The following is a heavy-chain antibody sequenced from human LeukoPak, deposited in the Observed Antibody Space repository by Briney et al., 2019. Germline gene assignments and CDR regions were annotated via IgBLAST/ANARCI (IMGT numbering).Heavy chain of an antibody. J-gene: IGHJ4*02. Sequence: GGSLRLSCAASGFTFSRHWMTWVRQAPGKGLEWVANIKEDGTNKNYVDSVKGRFTISRDNAKNSLYLQMNSLRAEDTAVYYCATPLDYYDSSGYHQGGDWGQGTLVTVSS. CDR1: GFTFSRHW. CDR3: ATPLDYYDSSGYHQGGD. CDR2: IKEDGTNK. D-gene: IGHD3-22*01. V-gene: IGHV3-7*03.